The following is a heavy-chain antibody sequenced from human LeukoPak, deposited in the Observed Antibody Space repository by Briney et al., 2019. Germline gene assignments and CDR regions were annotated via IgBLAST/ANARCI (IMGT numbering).Heavy chain of an antibody. CDR1: GFTFSVYS. Sequence: GGSLRISCAASGFTFSVYSMNWVRQAPGKGLEWVSSISSSSSEIYYADSVKGRFTISRDNAKNSLYLQMNSLRAEDTAVYYCAGGTKSRGNAHYWGQGTLVIVSS. CDR2: ISSSSSEI. J-gene: IGHJ4*02. V-gene: IGHV3-21*01. CDR3: AGGTKSRGNAHY. D-gene: IGHD3-10*01.